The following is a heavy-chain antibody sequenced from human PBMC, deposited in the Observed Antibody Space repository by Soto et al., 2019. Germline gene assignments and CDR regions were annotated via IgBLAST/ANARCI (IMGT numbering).Heavy chain of an antibody. J-gene: IGHJ5*02. Sequence: PGGSLRLSCAASGFTFSSYSMNWVRQAPGKGLEWVSYISSSSSTIYYADSVKGRFTISRDNAKNSLYLQMNSLRAEDTAVYYCARDRYDFWSGYYWRVPGWFDPWGQGTLVTVSS. V-gene: IGHV3-48*01. D-gene: IGHD3-3*01. CDR1: GFTFSSYS. CDR2: ISSSSSTI. CDR3: ARDRYDFWSGYYWRVPGWFDP.